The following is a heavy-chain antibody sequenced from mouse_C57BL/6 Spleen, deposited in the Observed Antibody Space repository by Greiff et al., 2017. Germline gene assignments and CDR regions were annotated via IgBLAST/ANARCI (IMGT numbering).Heavy chain of an antibody. J-gene: IGHJ2*01. Sequence: QVQLQQPGAELVRPGSSVKLSCKASGYTFTSYWMDWVKQRPGQGLEWIGNIYPSDSETHYNQKFKDKATLTVDKSSSTAYMQLSSLTSEDSAVYYCARTGGSTMITLGYWGQGTTLTVSS. D-gene: IGHD2-4*01. CDR2: IYPSDSET. V-gene: IGHV1-61*01. CDR3: ARTGGSTMITLGY. CDR1: GYTFTSYW.